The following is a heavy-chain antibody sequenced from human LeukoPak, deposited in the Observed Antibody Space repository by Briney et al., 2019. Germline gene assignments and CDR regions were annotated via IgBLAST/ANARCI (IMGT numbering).Heavy chain of an antibody. J-gene: IGHJ4*02. CDR1: GGSISSYY. D-gene: IGHD3-22*01. Sequence: SETLSLTCTVSGGSISSYYWSWIRQPAGKGLEWIGRIYTSGSTNYNPSLKSRVTMSVDTSKNQFSLKLSSVTAADTAVYYCARDPGLYDSSGYDTSDYWGQGTLVTVSS. CDR2: IYTSGST. CDR3: ARDPGLYDSSGYDTSDY. V-gene: IGHV4-4*07.